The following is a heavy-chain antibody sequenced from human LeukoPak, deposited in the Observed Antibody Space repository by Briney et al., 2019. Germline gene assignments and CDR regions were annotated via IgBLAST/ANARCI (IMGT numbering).Heavy chain of an antibody. CDR1: GYTFTGYY. D-gene: IGHD2-15*01. V-gene: IGHV1-2*04. CDR3: ARGGEDIVVVVAAKEYYFDY. Sequence: GASVKVSCKASGYTFTGYYMHWVRQAPGQGLEWMGWINPNSGGTNYAQKFQGWVTMTRDTSISTAYMELSRLRSDDTAVYYCARGGEDIVVVVAAKEYYFDYWGQGTLVTVSS. CDR2: INPNSGGT. J-gene: IGHJ4*02.